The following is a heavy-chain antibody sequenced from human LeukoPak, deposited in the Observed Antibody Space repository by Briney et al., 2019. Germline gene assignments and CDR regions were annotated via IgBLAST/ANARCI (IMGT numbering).Heavy chain of an antibody. J-gene: IGHJ4*02. V-gene: IGHV1-69*13. CDR3: ARESITMVRGGNYFDY. CDR2: IIPIFGTT. D-gene: IGHD3-10*01. CDR1: GDTFSSYA. Sequence: SVKVSCKASGDTFSSYAISWVRQAPGQGLEWMGGIIPIFGTTNYAQKFQGRVTITADESTSTAYMELSSLRSEDTAVYYCARESITMVRGGNYFDYWGQGTLVTVSS.